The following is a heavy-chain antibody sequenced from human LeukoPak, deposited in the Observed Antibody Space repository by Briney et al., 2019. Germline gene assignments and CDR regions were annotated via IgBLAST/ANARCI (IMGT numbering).Heavy chain of an antibody. CDR3: ARQFFGGDGLFDY. V-gene: IGHV4-59*01. CDR1: GGSISSYY. Sequence: PSETLSLTCTVSGGSISSYYWSWIRQPPGKGLEWIGYIYYSGSTNYNPSLKSRVTISVDTSKNQFSLMLSSVTAADTAVYYCARQFFGGDGLFDYWGQGTLVTVSS. CDR2: IYYSGST. D-gene: IGHD3-10*01. J-gene: IGHJ4*02.